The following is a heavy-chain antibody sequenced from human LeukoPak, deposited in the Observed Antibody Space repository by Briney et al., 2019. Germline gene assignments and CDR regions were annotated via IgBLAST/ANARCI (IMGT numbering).Heavy chain of an antibody. CDR2: IWYDGSKR. CDR3: ARVDSSGWYSTKENWFDP. J-gene: IGHJ5*02. CDR1: GFTFSSYG. V-gene: IGHV3-33*01. Sequence: GGSLRLSCAASGFTFSSYGMHWVRQAPGKGLEWVAVIWYDGSKRYYADSVKGRFTFSRDNSKKTLYLQMNSLRAEDTAVHYCARVDSSGWYSTKENWFDPWGQGTLVTVSS. D-gene: IGHD6-19*01.